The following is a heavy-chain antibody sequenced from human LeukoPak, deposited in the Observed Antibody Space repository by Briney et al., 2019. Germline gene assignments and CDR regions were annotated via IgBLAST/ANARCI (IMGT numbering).Heavy chain of an antibody. J-gene: IGHJ4*02. CDR1: GYTFTSYA. CDR3: ARDPLSVAAAGHFDY. CDR2: INAGNGNT. D-gene: IGHD6-13*01. V-gene: IGHV1-3*01. Sequence: ASVKVSCKASGYTFTSYAMHWVRQAPGQRLEWMGWINAGNGNTKYSQKFQGRVTITRDTSASTAYMELSSLRSEDTAVYYCARDPLSVAAAGHFDYWGQGTLVTVSS.